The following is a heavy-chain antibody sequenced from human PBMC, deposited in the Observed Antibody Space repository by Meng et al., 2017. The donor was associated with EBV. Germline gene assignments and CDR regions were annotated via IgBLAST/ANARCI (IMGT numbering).Heavy chain of an antibody. CDR3: ARAEIAAAGRLDY. D-gene: IGHD6-13*01. J-gene: IGHJ4*02. V-gene: IGHV1-69*06. Sequence: QGQLVQSGAGVKKPGSAVKVSCKASGGTFSSYAISWVRQSPGQGLEWMGGIIPIFGTANYAQKFQGRVTITADKSTSTAYMELSSLRSEDTAVYYCARAEIAAAGRLDYWGQGTLVTVSS. CDR2: IIPIFGTA. CDR1: GGTFSSYA.